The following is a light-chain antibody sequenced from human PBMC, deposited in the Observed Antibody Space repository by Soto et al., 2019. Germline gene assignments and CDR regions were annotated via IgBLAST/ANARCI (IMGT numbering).Light chain of an antibody. J-gene: IGKJ4*01. CDR3: QQHGRSPLQLT. CDR1: QSVGSSY. Sequence: IVLTQSAGTLSWSPGERATLSCRASQSVGSSYLAWYQQKPGQAPRLLLYVASSRATGIPDRFSGSGSVTDFTLTISRLDPEDFAGYYCQQHGRSPLQLTFGGGTKEEI. CDR2: VAS. V-gene: IGKV3-20*01.